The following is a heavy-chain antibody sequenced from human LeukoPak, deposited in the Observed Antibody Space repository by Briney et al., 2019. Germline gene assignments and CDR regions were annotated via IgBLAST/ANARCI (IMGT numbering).Heavy chain of an antibody. CDR1: GFTFSSYS. CDR2: ISSSSSYI. V-gene: IGHV3-21*01. D-gene: IGHD6-6*01. Sequence: PGGSLRLSCAASGFTFSSYSMNWVRQAPGKGLEWVSSISSSSSYIYYADSVKGRFTISRDNAKNSLYLQMNSLRAEYTAVYYCARDPASIWGFDYWGQGTLVTVSS. J-gene: IGHJ4*02. CDR3: ARDPASIWGFDY.